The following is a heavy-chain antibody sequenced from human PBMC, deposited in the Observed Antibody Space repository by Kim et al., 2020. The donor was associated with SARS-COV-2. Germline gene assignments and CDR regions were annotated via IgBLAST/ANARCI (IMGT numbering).Heavy chain of an antibody. Sequence: GGSLRLSCAASGFTFGIYAMSWVRQAPGKGLEWVSTIGGLDGATFYADSVKGRFTSSRDNSKNTLYLHMISLRAEDTAMYYCARRPGTAAAGTAHFDPWGQGTLVTVSS. CDR3: ARRPGTAAAGTAHFDP. CDR2: IGGLDGAT. J-gene: IGHJ5*02. D-gene: IGHD6-13*01. CDR1: GFTFGIYA. V-gene: IGHV3-23*01.